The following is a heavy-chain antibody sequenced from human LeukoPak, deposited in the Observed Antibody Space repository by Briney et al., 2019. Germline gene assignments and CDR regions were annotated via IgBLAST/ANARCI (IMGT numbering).Heavy chain of an antibody. CDR1: GFTLSSSG. CDR2: ISYDGSSE. V-gene: IGHV3-30*18. CDR3: AKGWGLWGDY. D-gene: IGHD3-16*01. J-gene: IGHJ4*02. Sequence: GRSLRLSCAASGFTLSSSGMHWVRQAPGKGLEWVAVISYDGSSEYYSDSVKGRFTISRDNSKNTLYLQMNSLRAEDTAVYYCAKGWGLWGDYWGQGTLVTVSS.